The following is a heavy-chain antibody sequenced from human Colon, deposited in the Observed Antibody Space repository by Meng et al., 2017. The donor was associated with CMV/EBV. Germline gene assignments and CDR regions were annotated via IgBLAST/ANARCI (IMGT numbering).Heavy chain of an antibody. D-gene: IGHD7-27*01. CDR2: ISHDGTVT. CDR3: TRDVNWEFFDY. CDR1: GFTFSGYY. V-gene: IGHV3-74*01. Sequence: LSLTCAASGFTFSGYYMSWVRQAPGKGLVWVSRISHDGTVTTYADSVKGRFTISRDNAQNTLYLQMNSLRAEDTAVYYCTRDVNWEFFDYWGQGTLVTVSS. J-gene: IGHJ4*02.